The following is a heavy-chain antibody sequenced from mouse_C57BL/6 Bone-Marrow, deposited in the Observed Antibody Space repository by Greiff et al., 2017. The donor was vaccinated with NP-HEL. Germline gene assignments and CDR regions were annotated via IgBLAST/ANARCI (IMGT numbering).Heavy chain of an antibody. D-gene: IGHD2-5*01. J-gene: IGHJ2*01. CDR3: ALFGTYSSNYGGDY. V-gene: IGHV1-64*01. CDR2: IHPNSGST. Sequence: VKLQQPGAELVKPGASVKLSCKASGYTFTSYWMHWVKQRPGQGLEWIGMIHPNSGSTNYNEKFKSKATLTVDKSSSTAYMQLSSLTSEDSAVYYCALFGTYSSNYGGDYWGQGTTLTVSS. CDR1: GYTFTSYW.